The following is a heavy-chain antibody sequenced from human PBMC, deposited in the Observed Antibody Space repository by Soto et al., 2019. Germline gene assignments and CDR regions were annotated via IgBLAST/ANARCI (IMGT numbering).Heavy chain of an antibody. V-gene: IGHV3-33*01. CDR2: IWYDGSNK. D-gene: IGHD6-6*01. CDR1: GFTFSSYG. J-gene: IGHJ4*02. Sequence: ESGGGVVQPGRSLRLSCAASGFTFSSYGMHWVRQAPGKGLEWVAVIWYDGSNKYYADSVKGRFTISRDNSKNTLYLRMNSLRAEDTAVYYCARDRGSSYIIDYWGQGTLVTVSS. CDR3: ARDRGSSYIIDY.